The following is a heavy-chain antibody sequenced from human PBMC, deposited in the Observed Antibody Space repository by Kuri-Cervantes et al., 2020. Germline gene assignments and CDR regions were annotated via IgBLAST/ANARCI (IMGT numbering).Heavy chain of an antibody. J-gene: IGHJ3*02. D-gene: IGHD6-19*01. Sequence: ASVKVSCKASGYTFTSYDINWVRQAPGQALEWMGWITPFNGNANYAQKFQGRVTITRDTSASTAYMELSSLRSEDTAVYYCARLSWRAVAGTGAAFDIWGQGTMVTVSS. V-gene: IGHV1-3*01. CDR2: ITPFNGNA. CDR3: ARLSWRAVAGTGAAFDI. CDR1: GYTFTSYD.